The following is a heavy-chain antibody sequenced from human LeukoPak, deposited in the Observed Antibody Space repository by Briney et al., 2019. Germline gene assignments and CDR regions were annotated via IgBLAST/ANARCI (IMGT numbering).Heavy chain of an antibody. CDR3: ATTTAPTYYGMDA. CDR1: GGTFSSYA. CDR2: IIPIFGTA. Sequence: SVKVSCKASGGTFSSYAISWVRQAPGQGLEWMGGIIPIFGTANYAQKFQGRVTITADKSTSTAYMELSSLRSEDTAVYYCATTTAPTYYGMDAWGKGTTVTVSS. D-gene: IGHD1-26*01. J-gene: IGHJ6*04. V-gene: IGHV1-69*06.